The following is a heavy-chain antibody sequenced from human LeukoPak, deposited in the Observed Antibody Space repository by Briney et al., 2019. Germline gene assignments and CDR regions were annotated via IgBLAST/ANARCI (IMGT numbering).Heavy chain of an antibody. CDR2: ISAYNGNT. Sequence: SGKVSCKASGYTFTSYGISWVRQAPGQGLEWMGWISAYNGNTNYARKLQGRVTMTTDTSTSTAYMELRSLRSDDTAVYYCARSRSQLVLVPGHWGQGTLVTVSS. D-gene: IGHD6-6*01. V-gene: IGHV1-18*01. CDR1: GYTFTSYG. CDR3: ARSRSQLVLVPGH. J-gene: IGHJ4*02.